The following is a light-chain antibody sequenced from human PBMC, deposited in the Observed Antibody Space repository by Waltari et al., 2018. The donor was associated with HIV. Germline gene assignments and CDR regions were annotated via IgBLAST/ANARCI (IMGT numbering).Light chain of an antibody. CDR1: QLGSND. CDR2: QNT. V-gene: IGLV3-1*01. J-gene: IGLJ2*01. CDR3: QAWDTTTVI. Sequence: SFELTQPPSVSVSPGQTATITCSGDQLGSNDAFWYQQRPGQSPVLIIYQNTKRPSGIPERFSGSSFGKTATLTISGTQPMDEADYYCQAWDTTTVIFGGGTRLTVL.